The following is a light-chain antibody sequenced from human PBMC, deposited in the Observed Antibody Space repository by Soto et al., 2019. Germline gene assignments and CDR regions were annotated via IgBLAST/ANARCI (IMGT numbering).Light chain of an antibody. Sequence: QSALTQPPSASGSPGQSVTISCTGTSSDVGSYNYVSWYQQHPGKAPKLMMYEVTKRPSGVPDRFSGSKSGNTASLTVSGLQADDEADYYCSSYAGSNNKVFGTGTKLTVL. V-gene: IGLV2-8*01. J-gene: IGLJ1*01. CDR3: SSYAGSNNKV. CDR1: SSDVGSYNY. CDR2: EVT.